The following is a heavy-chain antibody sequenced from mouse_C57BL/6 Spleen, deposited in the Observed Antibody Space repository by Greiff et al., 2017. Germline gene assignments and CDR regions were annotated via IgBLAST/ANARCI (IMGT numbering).Heavy chain of an antibody. D-gene: IGHD3-3*01. CDR2: RWSGGST. V-gene: IGHV2-2*01. Sequence: QVHVKQSGPGLVQPSQSLSITCTVSGFSLTSYGVHWVRQSPGKGLEWLGVRWSGGSTDYNAAFISRLSISKDNSKSQVFFKMNSLQADDTAIYYCARNGAGFDYWGQGTTLTVSS. CDR1: GFSLTSYG. CDR3: ARNGAGFDY. J-gene: IGHJ2*01.